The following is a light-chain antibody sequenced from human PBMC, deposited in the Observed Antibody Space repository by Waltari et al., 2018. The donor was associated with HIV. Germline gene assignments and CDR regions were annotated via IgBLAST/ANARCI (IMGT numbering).Light chain of an antibody. V-gene: IGLV2-14*03. J-gene: IGLJ3*02. CDR2: DVT. Sequence: QSALTQPASVSGSPGQSITISCTGTSSDIGGYNYVSWYQQRPGKAPKLMIYDVTNRPSGVSNRFSGSKSGNTASLTISGLQVEDDADYYCSSYTSSSTWVFGGGTKLTVL. CDR1: SSDIGGYNY. CDR3: SSYTSSSTWV.